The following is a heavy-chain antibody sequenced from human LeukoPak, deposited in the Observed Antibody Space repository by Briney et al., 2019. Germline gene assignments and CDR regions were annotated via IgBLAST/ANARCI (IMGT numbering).Heavy chain of an antibody. CDR2: ISAYNGNT. V-gene: IGHV1-18*01. CDR1: GYTFTSYG. D-gene: IGHD3-9*01. CDR3: ARDGDWSRPSNLYYYYGMDV. J-gene: IGHJ6*02. Sequence: GESLKISCKASGYTFTSYGISWVRQAPGQGLEWMGWISAYNGNTNYAQKLQGRVTMTTDTSTSTAYMELRSLRSDDTAVYYCARDGDWSRPSNLYYYYGMDVWGQGTTVTVSS.